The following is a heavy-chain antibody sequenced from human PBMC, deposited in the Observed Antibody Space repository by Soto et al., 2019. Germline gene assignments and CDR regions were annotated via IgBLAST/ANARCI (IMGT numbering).Heavy chain of an antibody. CDR2: IIPIFDIT. CDR3: ARPDEGGYSSNHHYYYALDV. J-gene: IGHJ6*02. CDR1: GGTFRSYS. D-gene: IGHD3-22*01. Sequence: ASVKVSCKASGGTFRSYSISWVRQAPGQGLEWMGGIIPIFDITNYAQKFQGRVTITADESTSTAYMELSSLGSDDTAVYYCARPDEGGYSSNHHYYYALDVWGQGTAVTVSS. V-gene: IGHV1-69*13.